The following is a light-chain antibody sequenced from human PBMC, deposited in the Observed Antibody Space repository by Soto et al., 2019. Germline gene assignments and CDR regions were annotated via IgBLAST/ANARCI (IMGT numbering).Light chain of an antibody. CDR2: GAS. CDR3: QQYGTLPPT. Sequence: EIVLTPSPGTLSLSPGERATLSCRASQTVTNTYLAWYQQKSGQAPKFLIYGASNRATGIPDRFSGSGSGTDFTLTISRLEPEDFAVYYCQQYGTLPPTFGGGTKVEI. V-gene: IGKV3-20*01. CDR1: QTVTNTY. J-gene: IGKJ4*01.